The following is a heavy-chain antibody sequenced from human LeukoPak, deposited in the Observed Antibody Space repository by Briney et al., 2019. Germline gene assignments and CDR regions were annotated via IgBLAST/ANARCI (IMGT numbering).Heavy chain of an antibody. CDR2: IIPIFGTA. J-gene: IGHJ5*02. CDR1: GGTFSSYA. CDR3: ARGLSNYVSNWFDP. Sequence: ASVKVSCKASGGTFSSYAISWVRQAPGQGLEWMGGIIPIFGTANYAQKFQGRVTITADESTSTAYMELSSLRSEDTAVYYCARGLSNYVSNWFDPWGQGTLVTVSS. D-gene: IGHD4-11*01. V-gene: IGHV1-69*13.